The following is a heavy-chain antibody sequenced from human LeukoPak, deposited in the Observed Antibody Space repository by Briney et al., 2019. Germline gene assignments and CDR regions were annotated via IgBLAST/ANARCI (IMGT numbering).Heavy chain of an antibody. CDR2: IWYDGSNK. Sequence: GGSLRLSCAASGFTFSSYGMHWVRQAPGKGLEWVAVIWYDGSNKYYADSVKGRFTISRDNSKNTLYLQMNSLRAEDTAVYYCARETTVTPLDYWGQGTLVTVSS. CDR3: ARETTVTPLDY. D-gene: IGHD4-17*01. J-gene: IGHJ4*02. CDR1: GFTFSSYG. V-gene: IGHV3-33*01.